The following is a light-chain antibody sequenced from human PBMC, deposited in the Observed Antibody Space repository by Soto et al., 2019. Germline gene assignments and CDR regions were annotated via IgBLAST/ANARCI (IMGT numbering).Light chain of an antibody. CDR1: QGISRY. V-gene: IGKV1-9*01. CDR3: QQLNSSPFT. J-gene: IGKJ3*01. CDR2: VAS. Sequence: IQLTQSPSSLSASVGDRVTITCRASQGISRYLAWYQQKPGTAPRLLIYVASALQSGVPSRFSGSGSGTDFTLTISCLQPEDFATYYCQQLNSSPFTFGPGTKVDIK.